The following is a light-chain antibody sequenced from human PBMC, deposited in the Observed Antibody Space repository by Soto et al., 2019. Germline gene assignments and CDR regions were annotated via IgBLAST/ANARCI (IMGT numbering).Light chain of an antibody. J-gene: IGKJ1*01. V-gene: IGKV1-5*01. CDR2: DAS. CDR3: QQYNSYSPWT. Sequence: DIQMTQSPSTLSASVGDRVTITCRASQSISSWLAWYQQKPGKAPKLLIYDASSLESGVPSRFSGSGSGTEFTLTISSLQPDDFATYYCQQYNSYSPWTFGQRTKVDI. CDR1: QSISSW.